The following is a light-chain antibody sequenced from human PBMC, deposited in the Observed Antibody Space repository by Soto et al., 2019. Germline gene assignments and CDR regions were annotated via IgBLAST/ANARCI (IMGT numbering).Light chain of an antibody. Sequence: ILLRQSPATLSLSPWERATLSCGDSQSVSSYLAWYQQRPGQAPRLLIYDASNRATGIPARFSGSGSGTDFTLTISSLQPDDSATYYCQQYNRYSTFGQGTKVDIK. CDR3: QQYNRYST. V-gene: IGKV3-11*01. J-gene: IGKJ1*01. CDR1: QSVSSY. CDR2: DAS.